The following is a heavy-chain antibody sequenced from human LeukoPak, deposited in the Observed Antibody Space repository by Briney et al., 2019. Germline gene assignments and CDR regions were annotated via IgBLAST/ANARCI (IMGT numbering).Heavy chain of an antibody. V-gene: IGHV4-4*07. J-gene: IGHJ4*02. Sequence: SETLSLTCSVSGGSISSNAWSWIRQPAGKGLEWIGRIYSSSTTNYNPSLASRVTMSVDTSKNQFSLKLTSVTAADTAVYYCARGGGSGYCTSTTCSIFDFWGQGTLVTVSS. D-gene: IGHD2-2*01. CDR2: IYSSSTT. CDR1: GGSISSNA. CDR3: ARGGGSGYCTSTTCSIFDF.